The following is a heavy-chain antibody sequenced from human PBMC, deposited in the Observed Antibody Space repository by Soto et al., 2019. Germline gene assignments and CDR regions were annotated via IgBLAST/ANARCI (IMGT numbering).Heavy chain of an antibody. J-gene: IGHJ4*02. CDR1: GGSFSCYY. D-gene: IGHD3-22*01. Sequence: SETLSLTCAVYGGSFSCYYWSWIRQPPGKGLEWIGEINHSENTNYNPSLKSRVTISVDTSKNQFSLKLSSVTAADTAVYYCARSPDYYDSSGYYCYFDYWGQGTLVTVSS. CDR2: INHSENT. CDR3: ARSPDYYDSSGYYCYFDY. V-gene: IGHV4-34*01.